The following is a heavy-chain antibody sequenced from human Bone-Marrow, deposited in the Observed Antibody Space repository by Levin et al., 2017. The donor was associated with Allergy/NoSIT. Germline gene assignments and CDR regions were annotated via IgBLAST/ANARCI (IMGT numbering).Heavy chain of an antibody. V-gene: IGHV3-9*01. CDR1: GFTFDDYA. Sequence: PGGSLRLSCAASGFTFDDYAMHWVRQAPGKGLEWVSGISWNSGSIGYADSVKGRFTISRDNAKNSLYLQMNSLRAEDTALYYCAKNNGVCSEVGKYYYYGMDVWGQGTTVTVSS. CDR3: AKNNGVCSEVGKYYYYGMDV. D-gene: IGHD2-8*01. J-gene: IGHJ6*02. CDR2: ISWNSGSI.